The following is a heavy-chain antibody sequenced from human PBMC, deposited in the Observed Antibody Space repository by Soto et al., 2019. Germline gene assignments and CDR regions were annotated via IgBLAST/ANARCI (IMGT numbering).Heavy chain of an antibody. CDR1: GGSISSSSYY. D-gene: IGHD3-22*01. CDR3: ASKLWYYYDSSGYSYFDY. J-gene: IGHJ4*02. V-gene: IGHV4-39*01. Sequence: SETLSLTCTVSGGSISSSSYYWGRIRQPPGKVQEWIGSIYYSGSTYYNPSLKSRVTISVDTSKNQFSLKLSSVTVADTAVYYCASKLWYYYDSSGYSYFDYWGQGTLVTVSS. CDR2: IYYSGST.